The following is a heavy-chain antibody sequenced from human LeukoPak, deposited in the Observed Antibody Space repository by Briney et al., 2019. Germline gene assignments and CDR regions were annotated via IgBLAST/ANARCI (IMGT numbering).Heavy chain of an antibody. CDR2: INPNSGGT. CDR1: GYTFTGYY. CDR3: AREAAAGTLLDWFDP. J-gene: IGHJ5*02. D-gene: IGHD6-13*01. Sequence: ASVKVSCKASGYTFTGYYMHWVRQAPGQGLEWMGWINPNSGGTNYAQKFQGRVTMTRDTSISTAYMELSRLRSDDTAVYCCAREAAAGTLLDWFDPWGQGTLVTVSS. V-gene: IGHV1-2*02.